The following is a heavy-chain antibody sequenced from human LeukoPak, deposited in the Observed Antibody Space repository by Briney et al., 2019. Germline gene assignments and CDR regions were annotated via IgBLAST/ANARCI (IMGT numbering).Heavy chain of an antibody. Sequence: PSETLSLTCAVSGASVSSGSYYWNWIRQPPGKGLEWIGYIYYSGSTNYNPSLKSRVTISVDTSKNQFSLKLSSVTAADTAVYYCARSGKLFSDYWGQGTLVTVSS. CDR1: GASVSSGSYY. V-gene: IGHV4-61*01. D-gene: IGHD1-14*01. CDR2: IYYSGST. J-gene: IGHJ4*02. CDR3: ARSGKLFSDY.